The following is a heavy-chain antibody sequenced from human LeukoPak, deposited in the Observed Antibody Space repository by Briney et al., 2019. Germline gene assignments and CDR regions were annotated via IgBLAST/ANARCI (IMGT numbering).Heavy chain of an antibody. Sequence: SSETLSLTCTVSGGSISSYYWSWIRQPPGKGLEWIGYIYYSGSTNYNPSLESRVTISVDTSKNQFSLKLSSVTAADTAVYYCARERFMITFGGVIASPFDPWGQGTLVTVSS. CDR3: ARERFMITFGGVIASPFDP. CDR2: IYYSGST. V-gene: IGHV4-59*01. CDR1: GGSISSYY. D-gene: IGHD3-16*02. J-gene: IGHJ5*02.